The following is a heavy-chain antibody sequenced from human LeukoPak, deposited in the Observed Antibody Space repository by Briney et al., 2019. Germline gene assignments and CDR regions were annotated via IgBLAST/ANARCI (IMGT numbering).Heavy chain of an antibody. J-gene: IGHJ4*02. D-gene: IGHD6-19*01. CDR2: IKQDGSEI. Sequence: GGSLRLSCAASGFTFSSYWMHWVRQAPGKGLEWVANIKQDGSEIYYVDSVKGRFTISRDNAKNSLYLQMNSLRAEDTAVYYCARILDSAWGELGYWGQGTLVTVSS. CDR3: ARILDSAWGELGY. V-gene: IGHV3-7*01. CDR1: GFTFSSYW.